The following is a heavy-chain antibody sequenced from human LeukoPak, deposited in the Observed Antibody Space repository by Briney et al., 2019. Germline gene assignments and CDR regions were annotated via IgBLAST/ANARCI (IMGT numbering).Heavy chain of an antibody. D-gene: IGHD1-26*01. CDR2: FDPEGGET. V-gene: IGHV1-24*01. Sequence: GASVKVSCKVSGYTLTELSMHWVRQAPGKGLEWMGGFDPEGGETIYAQKFQGRVTMTEDTSTDTAYMELSSLRSEDTAVYYCATDRVTVGAYTTFDYWGQGTLVTVSS. CDR3: ATDRVTVGAYTTFDY. J-gene: IGHJ4*02. CDR1: GYTLTELS.